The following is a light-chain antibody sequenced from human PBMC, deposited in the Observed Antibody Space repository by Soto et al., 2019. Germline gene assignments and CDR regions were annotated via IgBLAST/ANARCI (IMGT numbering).Light chain of an antibody. V-gene: IGKV3D-20*01. CDR1: QSVSSY. CDR2: HAS. J-gene: IGKJ1*01. Sequence: EILMTQSPAPLSVSPGESATLACRASQSVSSYLAWYQQRAGQAPRLLIYHASARVTGIPDRFSGSGSGTDFTLTISRLEPEDFAVYYCQQYGSSPRTFGRGTKVDIK. CDR3: QQYGSSPRT.